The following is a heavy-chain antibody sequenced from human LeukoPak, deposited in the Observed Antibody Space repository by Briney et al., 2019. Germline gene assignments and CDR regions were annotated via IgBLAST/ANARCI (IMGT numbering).Heavy chain of an antibody. D-gene: IGHD6-13*01. CDR2: IIPIFATA. V-gene: IGHV1-69*06. CDR1: GGTFSSYA. CDR3: ARVNLEQQLVREDWFDP. J-gene: IGHJ5*02. Sequence: SVKVSCKASGGTFSSYAISWVRQAPGQGLEWMGGIIPIFATANYAQKFQGRVTITADKSTSTAYMELRSLRSDDTAVYYCARVNLEQQLVREDWFDPWGQGTLVTVSS.